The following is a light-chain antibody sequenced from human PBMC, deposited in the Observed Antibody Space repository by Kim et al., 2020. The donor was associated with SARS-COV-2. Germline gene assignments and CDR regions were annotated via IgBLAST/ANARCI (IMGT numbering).Light chain of an antibody. CDR2: RNN. V-gene: IGLV1-47*01. CDR1: SSNIGSNY. J-gene: IGLJ2*01. Sequence: QSVLTQPPSASGTPGQRLTISCSGSSSNIGSNYVYWYQQLPGTAPKLLIYRNNQRPSGVPDRFSGSKSGTSASLAISGLRSEDEADFYCAAWDGSLSSVVFGGGTKLTVL. CDR3: AAWDGSLSSVV.